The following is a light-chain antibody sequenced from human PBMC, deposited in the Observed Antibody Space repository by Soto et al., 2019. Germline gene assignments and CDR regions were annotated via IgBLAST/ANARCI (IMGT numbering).Light chain of an antibody. V-gene: IGKV3-11*01. CDR3: QQRSNWPPWT. J-gene: IGKJ1*01. Sequence: EIVLTQSPATLSLSPGEGATLSCRVSQSVSSYLAWYQQKPGQAPRLLIYDASNRATGIPARFSGSGSGTDFTLTISSLEPEDFAFYYCQQRSNWPPWTFGQGTKVEVK. CDR2: DAS. CDR1: QSVSSY.